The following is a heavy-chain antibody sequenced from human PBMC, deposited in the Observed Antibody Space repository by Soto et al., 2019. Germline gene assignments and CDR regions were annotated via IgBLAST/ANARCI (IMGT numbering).Heavy chain of an antibody. D-gene: IGHD3-16*02. CDR3: AKIVGSYYFDY. Sequence: GGSLRLSCAASGFTFSSYAVNWVRQAPGKGLEWVSGISGGGGGTYYADSVKGRFTISRDNSKNTIYLQMSGLRAEDTAVYYCAKIVGSYYFDYWGQGTLVTVSS. CDR1: GFTFSSYA. V-gene: IGHV3-23*01. J-gene: IGHJ4*02. CDR2: ISGGGGGT.